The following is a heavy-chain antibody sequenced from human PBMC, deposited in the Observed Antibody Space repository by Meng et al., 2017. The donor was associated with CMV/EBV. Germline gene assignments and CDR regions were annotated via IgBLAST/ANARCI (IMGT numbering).Heavy chain of an antibody. CDR2: MNPNSGNT. CDR1: VYTFTSYD. Sequence: ASVKVSCKASVYTFTSYDINWVRQATGQGLEWMGWMNPNSGNTGYAQKFQGRVTMTRNTSISTAYMELSSLRSEDTAVYYCASELFCSSTSCWWGQGTLVTVSS. J-gene: IGHJ4*02. D-gene: IGHD2-2*01. V-gene: IGHV1-8*01. CDR3: ASELFCSSTSCW.